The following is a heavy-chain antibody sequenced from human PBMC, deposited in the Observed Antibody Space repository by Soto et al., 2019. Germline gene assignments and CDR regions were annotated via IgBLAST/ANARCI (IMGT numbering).Heavy chain of an antibody. V-gene: IGHV4-38-2*01. Sequence: QVQLQESGPGLVKPSETLSLTCAVSGYSISSGYYWGWIRQPPGKGLEWIGSIYHSGSTYYNPSLRSRVTISVDTSKNQFSLKLSSVTAADTAVYYCARGTVAGIDYWGQGTLVTVSS. CDR3: ARGTVAGIDY. J-gene: IGHJ4*02. CDR1: GYSISSGYY. CDR2: IYHSGST. D-gene: IGHD6-19*01.